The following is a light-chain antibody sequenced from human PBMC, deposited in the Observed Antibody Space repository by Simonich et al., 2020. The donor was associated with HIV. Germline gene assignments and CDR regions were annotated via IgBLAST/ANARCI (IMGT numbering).Light chain of an antibody. J-gene: IGKJ4*01. CDR3: QQYSYWPPA. CDR1: QSVRSH. CDR2: GTS. V-gene: IGKV3-15*01. Sequence: EIVMTQSPATLSVSPGERATLSCRASQSVRSHFAWYRQKPGQAPRRLIYGTSTRATGIPAKFSGSGSGTEFTLTISSMQSEDFAVYYCQQYSYWPPAFGGGTKVEIK.